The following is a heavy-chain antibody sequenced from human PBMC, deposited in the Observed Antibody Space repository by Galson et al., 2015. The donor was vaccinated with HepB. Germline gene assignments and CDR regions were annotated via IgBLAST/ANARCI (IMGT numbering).Heavy chain of an antibody. CDR2: IYYSGST. Sequence: LTCTVSGGSIRSYYWSWIRQPPGKGLEWIGYIYYSGSTNYNPSLKSRVTISVDTSKNQFSLKLSSVTAADTAVYYCARAGEGTMVRGVIGAFDIWGQGTMVTVSS. CDR1: GGSIRSYY. CDR3: ARAGEGTMVRGVIGAFDI. D-gene: IGHD3-10*01. V-gene: IGHV4-59*01. J-gene: IGHJ3*02.